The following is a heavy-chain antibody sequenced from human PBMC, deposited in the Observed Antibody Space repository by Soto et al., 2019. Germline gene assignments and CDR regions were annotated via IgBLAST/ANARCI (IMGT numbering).Heavy chain of an antibody. CDR3: ARDVPTRVVVPAAIPAFDI. V-gene: IGHV3-48*01. J-gene: IGHJ3*02. CDR1: GFTFSSYS. CDR2: ISSSSSTI. D-gene: IGHD2-2*01. Sequence: GGSLRLSCAASGFTFSSYSMNWVRQAPGKGLEWVSYISSSSSTIYYADSVKGRFTISRDNAKNSLYLQMNSLRAEDTAVYYCARDVPTRVVVPAAIPAFDIWGQGTMVTVSS.